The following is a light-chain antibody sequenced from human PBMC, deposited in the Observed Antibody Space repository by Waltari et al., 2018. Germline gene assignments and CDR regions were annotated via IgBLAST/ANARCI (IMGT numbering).Light chain of an antibody. CDR1: SSDVGSYNY. CDR2: EVN. Sequence: QSALTQPPSASGSPGQSVTISCTGTSSDVGSYNYVSWYQQPPGKAPKFMIYEVNKRPSGVPDRCSGSKSGNTASLTISGLQAEDEADYYCFSYAGSNTFVFGTGTEVTVL. V-gene: IGLV2-8*01. CDR3: FSYAGSNTFV. J-gene: IGLJ1*01.